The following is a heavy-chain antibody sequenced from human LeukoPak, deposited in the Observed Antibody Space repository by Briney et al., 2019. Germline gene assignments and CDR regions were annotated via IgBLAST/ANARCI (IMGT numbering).Heavy chain of an antibody. J-gene: IGHJ4*02. CDR3: ARGDYGYFDY. V-gene: IGHV3-74*01. D-gene: IGHD4-17*01. CDR2: INSDGSGT. CDR1: GFTFSGYW. Sequence: GGSLRLSCAASGFTFSGYWMHWVRQAPGKGPMCVSRINSDGSGTKYADSVKGRFTISRDNAKNTLYLQMNSLRAEDTAVYYCARGDYGYFDYWGQGTLVTVSS.